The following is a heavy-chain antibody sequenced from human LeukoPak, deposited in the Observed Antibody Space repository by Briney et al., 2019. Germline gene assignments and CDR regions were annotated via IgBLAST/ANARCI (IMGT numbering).Heavy chain of an antibody. Sequence: SETLSLTCAVSGGSISSSNWWCWVRQPPGKGLEWIGEIYHSGSTNYNPSLKSRVTISVDKSKNQFSLKLSSVTAADTAVYYCASSGPFYGSSVGPYFDYWGQGTLVTVSS. CDR1: GGSISSSNW. CDR2: IYHSGST. CDR3: ASSGPFYGSSVGPYFDY. J-gene: IGHJ4*02. D-gene: IGHD4-17*01. V-gene: IGHV4-4*02.